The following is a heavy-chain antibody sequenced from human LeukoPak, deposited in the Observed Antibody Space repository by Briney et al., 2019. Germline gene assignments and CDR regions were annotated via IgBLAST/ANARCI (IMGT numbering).Heavy chain of an antibody. D-gene: IGHD3-22*01. J-gene: IGHJ4*02. Sequence: SETLPLTCTVSGGSISRSSYYWGWIRQPPGKGLEWIGSIYYSGSTYYNPSLKSRVTISVDTSKNQFSLKLSSVTAADTAVYYCARHSGYYDSSGYYEVFDYWGQGTLVTVSS. CDR2: IYYSGST. CDR3: ARHSGYYDSSGYYEVFDY. V-gene: IGHV4-39*01. CDR1: GGSISRSSYY.